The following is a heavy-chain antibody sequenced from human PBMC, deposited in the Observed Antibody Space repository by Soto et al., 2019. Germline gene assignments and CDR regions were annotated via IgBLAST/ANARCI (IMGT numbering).Heavy chain of an antibody. CDR3: AREGVASGYYYYMDV. J-gene: IGHJ6*03. D-gene: IGHD2-15*01. CDR2: IYSGGST. CDR1: GFTVSSNY. V-gene: IGHV3-66*01. Sequence: EVQLVESGGGLVQPGGSLRLSCAASGFTVSSNYMSWVRQAPGKGLEWVAVIYSGGSTYYTDSVKGRLTISRDNSKNTLYLQVNSLRAEDTAVYYCAREGVASGYYYYMDVWGKGTTVTVSS.